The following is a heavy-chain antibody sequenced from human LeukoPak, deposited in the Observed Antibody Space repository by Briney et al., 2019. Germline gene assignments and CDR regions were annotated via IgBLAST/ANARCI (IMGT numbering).Heavy chain of an antibody. CDR1: GGTFSSYA. CDR3: ARARGQLLWSDYFDY. Sequence: VASVKVSCKASGGTFSSYAISWVRQAPGQGLEWMGGIIPIFGTANYAQKFQGRVTITADESTSTAYMELSSLRSEDTAVYYCARARGQLLWSDYFDYWGQGTLVTVSS. CDR2: IIPIFGTA. D-gene: IGHD2-2*01. J-gene: IGHJ4*02. V-gene: IGHV1-69*13.